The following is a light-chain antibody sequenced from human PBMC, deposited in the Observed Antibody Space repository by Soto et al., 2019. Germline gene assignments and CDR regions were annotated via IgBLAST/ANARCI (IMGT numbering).Light chain of an antibody. J-gene: IGKJ4*01. CDR2: GAS. CDR3: QQLNKYPST. CDR1: QSVSSD. Sequence: EIVLTQSPGTLSLSPGDRVTLSFRASQSVSSDLAWYQQRPGQAPRLLIYGASTRATGIPARFSGTGSGTEFTLTISSLQSEDFATYYCQQLNKYPSTFGGGTKVDIK. V-gene: IGKV3-15*01.